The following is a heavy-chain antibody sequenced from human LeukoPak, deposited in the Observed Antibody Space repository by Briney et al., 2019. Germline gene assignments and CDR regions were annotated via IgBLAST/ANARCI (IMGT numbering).Heavy chain of an antibody. CDR1: GGSISNKY. Sequence: SETLSLTCTVSGGSISNKYWSWIRQPPGKGLEWIGYIYYSGSTNYNPSLKSRVTILVDTSKNQFSLKLSSVTAADTAVYFCARSPGGYYDFWSGYYKSSNWFDPWGQGTLVTVSS. CDR2: IYYSGST. J-gene: IGHJ5*02. CDR3: ARSPGGYYDFWSGYYKSSNWFDP. D-gene: IGHD3-3*01. V-gene: IGHV4-59*01.